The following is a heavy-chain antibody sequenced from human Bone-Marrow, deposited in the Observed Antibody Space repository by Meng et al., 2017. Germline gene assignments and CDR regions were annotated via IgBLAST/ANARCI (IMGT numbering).Heavy chain of an antibody. V-gene: IGHV3-21*01. Sequence: GGSLRLSCEASGFTLSSSAMNWVRQAPGKGLEWLSSISSTSDYIYYADSVRGRFTVSRDNARNSLFLQVDSLRAEDTAVYYCARAYSGTYYAHAFDIWGQGTLVTVSS. CDR1: GFTLSSSA. CDR3: ARAYSGTYYAHAFDI. CDR2: ISSTSDYI. J-gene: IGHJ3*02. D-gene: IGHD1-26*01.